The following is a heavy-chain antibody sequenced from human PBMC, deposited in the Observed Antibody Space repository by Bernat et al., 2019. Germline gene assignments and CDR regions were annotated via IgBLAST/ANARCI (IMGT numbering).Heavy chain of an antibody. D-gene: IGHD3-22*01. V-gene: IGHV3-74*01. CDR3: AIYDTAYHACDY. J-gene: IGHJ4*02. Sequence: EVQLVESGGGLVQPGGSLRVSCAASGFTFSNYWMHWVRQAPGMGLVWVARISSDGDSTSYADSVKGRFTISRDNDKNTLYLQMKSLRAEETAVYFCAIYDTAYHACDYWGQGTLVTVSS. CDR2: ISSDGDST. CDR1: GFTFSNYW.